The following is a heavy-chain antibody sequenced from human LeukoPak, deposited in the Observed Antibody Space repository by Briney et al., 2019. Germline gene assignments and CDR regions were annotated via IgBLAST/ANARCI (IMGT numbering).Heavy chain of an antibody. D-gene: IGHD2-15*01. Sequence: ASVKVSCKASGYTFTSYGVSWVRQAPGQGLEWMGWINPNSGGTNYAQKFQGRVAMTRDTSISTAYMELSRLRSGDTAVYYCARIRYCSGGSCYSLGYWGQGTLVTVSS. CDR2: INPNSGGT. J-gene: IGHJ4*02. V-gene: IGHV1-2*02. CDR3: ARIRYCSGGSCYSLGY. CDR1: GYTFTSYG.